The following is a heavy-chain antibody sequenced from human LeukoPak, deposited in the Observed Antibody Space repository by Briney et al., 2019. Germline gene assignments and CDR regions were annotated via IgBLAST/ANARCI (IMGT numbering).Heavy chain of an antibody. CDR2: ISSSSSYI. Sequence: PGGSLRLSCAASGFTFSSYSMNWVRQAPGKGLEWVSSISSSSSYIYYADSVKGRFTISRDNAKNSLYLQMNSLRAEDTAVYYCARAVVAATPPFGYWGQGTLVTVSS. V-gene: IGHV3-21*01. CDR1: GFTFSSYS. D-gene: IGHD2-15*01. CDR3: ARAVVAATPPFGY. J-gene: IGHJ4*02.